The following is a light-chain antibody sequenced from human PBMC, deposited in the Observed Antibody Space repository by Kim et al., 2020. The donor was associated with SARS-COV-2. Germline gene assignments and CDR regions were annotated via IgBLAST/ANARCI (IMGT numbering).Light chain of an antibody. J-gene: IGKJ4*01. V-gene: IGKV1D-13*01. CDR1: QGISSS. Sequence: SASVGERGTITCRASQGISSSLAWYQVKPGRPPKLLIHDASRLETGVPSRFSGSGSATDFTLTISSLQPEDFATYYCQQFKDYPLTFGGGTKVEIK. CDR3: QQFKDYPLT. CDR2: DAS.